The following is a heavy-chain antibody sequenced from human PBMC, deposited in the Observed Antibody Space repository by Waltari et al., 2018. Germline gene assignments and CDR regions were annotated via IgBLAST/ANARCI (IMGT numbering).Heavy chain of an antibody. CDR2: IRGISDNYAT. V-gene: IGHV3-73*01. J-gene: IGHJ4*02. CDR3: TTGHCGSDCYIYFY. CDR1: GFPFSPSS. Sequence: EVQLVESGGDLVRPGGSLKVTCSVSGFPFSPSSIHWVRQASGKGLEWVGRIRGISDNYATEYAASVRGRFTFSRDDSKNTAYLQMNSLKTEDTAVYYCTTGHCGSDCYIYFYWGLGTLVTVSS. D-gene: IGHD2-21*02.